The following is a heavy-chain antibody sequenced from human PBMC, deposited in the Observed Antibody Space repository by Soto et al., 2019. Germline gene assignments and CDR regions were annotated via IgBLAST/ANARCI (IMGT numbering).Heavy chain of an antibody. CDR2: IRYDGSDE. J-gene: IGHJ4*02. D-gene: IGHD1-26*01. V-gene: IGHV3-33*08. CDR3: ARDGVGATTFFGSLDY. Sequence: QVQLVESGGGVVHPGGSLGLSCAASASIFKGHGMHWVRQAPGKGLEWVAIIRYDGSDEHYGDSVKGRFTISRDNSKNMLYLQMNSLRAEDTAVYYCARDGVGATTFFGSLDYWGQGTLVTVSS. CDR1: ASIFKGHG.